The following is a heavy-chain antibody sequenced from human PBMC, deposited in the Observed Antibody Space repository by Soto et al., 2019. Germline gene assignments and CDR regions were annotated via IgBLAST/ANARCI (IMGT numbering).Heavy chain of an antibody. V-gene: IGHV4-4*07. J-gene: IGHJ6*02. CDR1: GDSIRNYY. CDR3: VRDCSGGGCYSDYSMDV. CDR2: IYSSGST. D-gene: IGHD2-15*01. Sequence: SETLSLTCTVSGDSIRNYYWSWIRQPAGKGLEWIGRIYSSGSTDYNASLKSRVSMSVDRSNNQFFLRLTSVTAADTAVYYCVRDCSGGGCYSDYSMDVWGQGTTVTVSS.